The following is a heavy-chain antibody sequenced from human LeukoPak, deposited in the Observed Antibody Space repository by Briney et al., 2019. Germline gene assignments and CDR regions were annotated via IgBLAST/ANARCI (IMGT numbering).Heavy chain of an antibody. CDR2: IIYSGTT. CDR1: GVSISNYNY. J-gene: IGHJ4*02. Sequence: SETLSLTCTVSGVSISNYNYWGWIRQPPGKGLEWIGSIIYSGTTHYNPSLKSRVAMSVDTSKNQFSLKLSSVTASDTAVYYCARHRQWLLVTDYWGQGALVTVSS. CDR3: ARHRQWLLVTDY. V-gene: IGHV4-39*01. D-gene: IGHD6-19*01.